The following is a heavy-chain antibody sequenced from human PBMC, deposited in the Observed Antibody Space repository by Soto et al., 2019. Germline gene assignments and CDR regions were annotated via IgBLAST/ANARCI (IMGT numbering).Heavy chain of an antibody. Sequence: SVKVSCKTSGGTFSSYAISWVRQAPGQGLEWMGGIIPIFGTANYAQKFQGRVTITADESTSTAYMELSSLRSEDTAVYYCARDTESQIAAAGSWGQGTMVTVSS. CDR2: IIPIFGTA. J-gene: IGHJ3*01. D-gene: IGHD6-13*01. CDR1: GGTFSSYA. CDR3: ARDTESQIAAAGS. V-gene: IGHV1-69*13.